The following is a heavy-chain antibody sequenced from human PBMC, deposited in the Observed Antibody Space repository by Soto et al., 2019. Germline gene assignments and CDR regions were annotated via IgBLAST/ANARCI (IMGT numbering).Heavy chain of an antibody. CDR1: GFTFSSYS. Sequence: EVQLVESGGGLVQPGGSLRLSCAASGFTFSSYSMNWVRQAPGKGLEWVSYIISSSSTIYYADSVKGRFTISRDNAKNSLYLQMNSLRAEDTAVYYCARTTIYDSSGGFDYWGQGTLVTVSS. CDR2: IISSSSTI. J-gene: IGHJ4*02. CDR3: ARTTIYDSSGGFDY. V-gene: IGHV3-48*01. D-gene: IGHD3-22*01.